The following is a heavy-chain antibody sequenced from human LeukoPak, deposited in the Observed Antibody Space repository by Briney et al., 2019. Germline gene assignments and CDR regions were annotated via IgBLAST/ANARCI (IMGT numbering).Heavy chain of an antibody. CDR2: ISGSGGST. J-gene: IGHJ3*02. CDR3: AKRSYYYDSSGYYYHDAFDI. Sequence: PGGSLRLSCAASGFTFSSYAMSWVRQAPGKGLEWVSAISGSGGSTYYADSVKGRFTIYRDNSKNTLYLQMNSLRAEDTAVYYCAKRSYYYDSSGYYYHDAFDIWGKGTMVTVSS. CDR1: GFTFSSYA. D-gene: IGHD3-22*01. V-gene: IGHV3-23*01.